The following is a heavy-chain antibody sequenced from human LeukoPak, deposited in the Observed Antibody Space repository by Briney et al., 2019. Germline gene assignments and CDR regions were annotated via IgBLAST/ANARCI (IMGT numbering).Heavy chain of an antibody. D-gene: IGHD2-15*01. Sequence: PGRSLRLSCAASGFTFSSYAMHWVRQAPGKGLEWVAVISYDGSNKYYADSVKGRFTISRDNSKNTLYLQMNSLRAEDTAVYYCARVSSRGYCSGGSCYLDYWGQGTLVTVSS. CDR1: GFTFSSYA. J-gene: IGHJ4*02. CDR3: ARVSSRGYCSGGSCYLDY. V-gene: IGHV3-30-3*01. CDR2: ISYDGSNK.